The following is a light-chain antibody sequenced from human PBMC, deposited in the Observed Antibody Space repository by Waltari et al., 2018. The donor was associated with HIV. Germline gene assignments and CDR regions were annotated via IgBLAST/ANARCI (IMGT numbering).Light chain of an antibody. CDR2: DVN. CDR1: SSDIGGYNY. J-gene: IGLJ2*01. V-gene: IGLV2-11*01. Sequence: QSALTQPRSVSGSPGQSVTIPCTGTSSDIGGYNYVPWYQHHPGKAPKLMIYDVNKRPSGVPDRFSGSKSGDTASLTISGLQADDEADYYCCSYAGSLHVVFGGGAKLTVL. CDR3: CSYAGSLHVV.